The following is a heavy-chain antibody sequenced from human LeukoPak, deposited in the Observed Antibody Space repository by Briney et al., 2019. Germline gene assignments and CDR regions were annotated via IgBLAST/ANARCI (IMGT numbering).Heavy chain of an antibody. V-gene: IGHV1-8*01. CDR3: AKDILRAFYRLHAPDI. CDR1: GYTFTSYD. Sequence: ASVKVSCKASGYTFTSYDINWVRQATGQGLEWMGWMNPNSGNTGYAQKFQGRVTMTRNTSISTAYMELSSLRSEDTALYYCAKDILRAFYRLHAPDIWGQGTMVTVSS. CDR2: MNPNSGNT. J-gene: IGHJ3*02. D-gene: IGHD3-16*01.